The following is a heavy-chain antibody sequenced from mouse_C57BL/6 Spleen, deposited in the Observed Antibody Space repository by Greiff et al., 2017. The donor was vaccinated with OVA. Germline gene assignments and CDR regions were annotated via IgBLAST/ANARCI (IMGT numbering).Heavy chain of an antibody. J-gene: IGHJ1*03. V-gene: IGHV1-53*01. CDR2: INPSNGGT. CDR1: GYTFTSYW. CDR3: ARSGYSRYFDV. D-gene: IGHD2-3*01. Sequence: QVQLQQPGTDLVKPGASVKLSCKASGYTFTSYWMHWVKQRPGQGLEWIGNINPSNGGTNYTEKFKSKATLTVDKSSSTAYMQLSSLTSEDSAVYYCARSGYSRYFDVWGTGTTVTVSS.